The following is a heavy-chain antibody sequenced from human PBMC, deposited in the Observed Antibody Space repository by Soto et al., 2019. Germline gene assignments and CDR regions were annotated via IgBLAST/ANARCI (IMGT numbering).Heavy chain of an antibody. V-gene: IGHV4-59*08. Sequence: QVQLQESGPGLVKPSETLSLTCTVSGASISSYYLSWIRQPQGKGLEWIGYIYYSGSITYNPSLNSRVTISQATSKSQISLRLNSVTAADTAVYYCAKSYCSTTSCYPFDYWGQGTMVTVSS. CDR1: GASISSYY. CDR2: IYYSGSI. D-gene: IGHD2-2*01. J-gene: IGHJ4*02. CDR3: AKSYCSTTSCYPFDY.